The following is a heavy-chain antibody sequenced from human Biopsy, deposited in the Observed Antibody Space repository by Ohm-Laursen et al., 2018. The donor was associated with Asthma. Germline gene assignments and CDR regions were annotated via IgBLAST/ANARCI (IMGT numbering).Heavy chain of an antibody. CDR2: ISYDGNHK. CDR1: GFMFRSFG. CDR3: AKRRGYSGHDNDY. D-gene: IGHD5-12*01. Sequence: SLRLSCSASGFMFRSFGMHWVRQAPGKGLEWVAVISYDGNHKFYEDSVKGRFTISRDNSKNTLYLQMNSLRTEDTDVYYCAKRRGYSGHDNDYWGQGTLVIVSS. V-gene: IGHV3-30*18. J-gene: IGHJ4*02.